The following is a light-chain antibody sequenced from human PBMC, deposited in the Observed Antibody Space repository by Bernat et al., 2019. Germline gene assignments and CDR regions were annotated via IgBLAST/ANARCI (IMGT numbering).Light chain of an antibody. V-gene: IGKV2-29*01. CDR1: ESLLHRDGKTY. CDR2: EVS. Sequence: IVMTQSPLSLSVTPGQPASMSCNSTESLLHRDGKTYLYWYMQKPGQPPQLLFYEVSSPYSGVSDRFTGSGSGTEFTLTISSLQSEDFAVYYCQQYNNWPHLTFGGGTKVEIK. CDR3: QQYNNWPHLT. J-gene: IGKJ4*01.